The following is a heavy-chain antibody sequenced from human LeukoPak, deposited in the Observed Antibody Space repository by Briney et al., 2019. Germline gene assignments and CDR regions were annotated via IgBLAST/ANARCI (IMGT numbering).Heavy chain of an antibody. CDR1: GFTFSSYS. Sequence: GGSLRLSCAASGFTFSSYSMNWVRQAPGKGLEWVSSISSSSSYIYYADSVKGRFTISRDSAKNSLYLQMNSLRAEDTAVYYCATVVTGTGRVDYWGQGTLVTVSS. D-gene: IGHD1-1*01. V-gene: IGHV3-21*01. J-gene: IGHJ4*02. CDR2: ISSSSSYI. CDR3: ATVVTGTGRVDY.